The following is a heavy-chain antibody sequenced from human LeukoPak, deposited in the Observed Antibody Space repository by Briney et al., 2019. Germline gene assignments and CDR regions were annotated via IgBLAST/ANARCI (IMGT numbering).Heavy chain of an antibody. CDR3: ARDGRGGGVLDF. Sequence: GGSRRLSCAASRFTLSNFDMQCVRQAPDKWLEWVALISYDRRYKYYTDSVQGRFTVARDISKHTLYLQMNSRRPEDTAFYCCARDGRGGGVLDFWGQGALLSVSS. V-gene: IGHV3-30-3*01. J-gene: IGHJ4*02. CDR2: ISYDRRYK. CDR1: RFTLSNFD. D-gene: IGHD3-16*01.